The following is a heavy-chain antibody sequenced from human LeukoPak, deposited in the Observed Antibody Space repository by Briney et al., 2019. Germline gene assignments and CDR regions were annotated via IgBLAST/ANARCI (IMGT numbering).Heavy chain of an antibody. D-gene: IGHD6-13*01. CDR3: AKDPPGIAAAGTPLFDY. Sequence: GGSLRLSCAASGFTFSSYAMSWVRQAPGKGLEWVSGISGSGGSTYYADSVKGRFTISRDNSKNTLYLQMNSLRAEDTAVYYCAKDPPGIAAAGTPLFDYWGQGTLVTVSS. CDR2: ISGSGGST. CDR1: GFTFSSYA. J-gene: IGHJ4*02. V-gene: IGHV3-23*01.